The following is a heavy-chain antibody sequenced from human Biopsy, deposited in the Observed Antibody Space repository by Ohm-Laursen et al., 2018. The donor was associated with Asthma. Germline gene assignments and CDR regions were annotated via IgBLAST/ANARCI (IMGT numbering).Heavy chain of an antibody. CDR1: GGTFNTYV. CDR3: ARKAGSCISRTCYSLDF. CDR2: INSVFGTT. V-gene: IGHV1-69*01. D-gene: IGHD2-2*01. Sequence: SSVKVSCKSLGGTFNTYVIGWVRQAPGQGLEWMGGINSVFGTTTYPQKFQDRVTITADDSTNTVYMELSSLRSEDTAMYYCARKAGSCISRTCYSLDFWGQGTLVTVSS. J-gene: IGHJ4*02.